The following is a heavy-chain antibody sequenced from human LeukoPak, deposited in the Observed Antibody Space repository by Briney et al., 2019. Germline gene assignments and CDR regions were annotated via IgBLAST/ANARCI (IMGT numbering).Heavy chain of an antibody. D-gene: IGHD4-17*01. Sequence: PSQTLPLTCTVSGCFFSSGDLYWLWLRQPPGKGLVWIGYFYYSGSTYYNPTLKRRVTISVDTSKNQFSLKLSSVTAADTSVYYGARGPFSGSVTKDRRGFDIFGQRTMVTVSS. J-gene: IGHJ3*02. CDR3: ARGPFSGSVTKDRRGFDI. CDR1: GCFFSSGDLY. CDR2: FYYSGST. V-gene: IGHV4-30-4*01.